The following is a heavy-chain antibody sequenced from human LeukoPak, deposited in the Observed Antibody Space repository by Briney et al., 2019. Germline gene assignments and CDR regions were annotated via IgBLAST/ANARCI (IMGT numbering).Heavy chain of an antibody. D-gene: IGHD3-16*01. V-gene: IGHV4-34*01. CDR2: INHSGST. CDR1: GGSFSDYY. J-gene: IGHJ4*02. Sequence: SETLSLTCAVYGGSFSDYYWSWIRQPPGKGLEWIGEINHSGSTNYNPSLKSRVTISVDTSKNQFSLKLSTVTAADTAVYYCARGGDYDYDPIDYWGQGTLVTVSS. CDR3: ARGGDYDYDPIDY.